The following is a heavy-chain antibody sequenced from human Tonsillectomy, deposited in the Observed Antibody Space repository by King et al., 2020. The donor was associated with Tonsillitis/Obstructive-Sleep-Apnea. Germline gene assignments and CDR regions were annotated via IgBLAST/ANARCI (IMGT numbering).Heavy chain of an antibody. J-gene: IGHJ6*02. V-gene: IGHV3-7*03. D-gene: IGHD3-10*01. Sequence: VQLVESGGGLVRPGGSLRLSCAASGFTFSTYWMSWVRQAPGKGLEWVANIKPDGSEKYYLDSVKGRFTISRDNAKNSLYLQMNSLRAEDTAVYYCARDGTMIRGVFYYYGTDVWGQGTTVTVSS. CDR1: GFTFSTYW. CDR3: ARDGTMIRGVFYYYGTDV. CDR2: IKPDGSEK.